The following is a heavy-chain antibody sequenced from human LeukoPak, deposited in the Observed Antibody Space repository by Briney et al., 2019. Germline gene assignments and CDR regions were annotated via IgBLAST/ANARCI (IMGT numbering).Heavy chain of an antibody. CDR2: INPNSGGT. CDR3: ASSAIDYYGSGSYFDY. V-gene: IGHV1-2*02. J-gene: IGHJ4*02. D-gene: IGHD3-10*01. Sequence: ASVNVSCKASGYTFTDYYMHWVRQAPGQALEWMGWINPNSGGTNYAQKFQGRVTMTRDTSISTAYMELSRLRSDDTAVYYCASSAIDYYGSGSYFDYWGQGTLVTVSS. CDR1: GYTFTDYY.